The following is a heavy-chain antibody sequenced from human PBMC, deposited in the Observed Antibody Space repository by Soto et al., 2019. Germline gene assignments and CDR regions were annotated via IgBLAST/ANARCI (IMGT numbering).Heavy chain of an antibody. CDR2: ITWNSNTI. D-gene: IGHD4-17*01. V-gene: IGHV3-9*01. CDR3: AKDINEYGDYYFDY. J-gene: IGHJ4*02. CDR1: GFTFDDYA. Sequence: EVQLVESGGGLVQPGRSLRLSCAASGFTFDDYAMHWVRQAPGKGLEWVSGITWNSNTIDYADSVKGRFTISRDNAKKSLYLQMNSLRAEDTALYYCAKDINEYGDYYFDYWGQGTLVTVSS.